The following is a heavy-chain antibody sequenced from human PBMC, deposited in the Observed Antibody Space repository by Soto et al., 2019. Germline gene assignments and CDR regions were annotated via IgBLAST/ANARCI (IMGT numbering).Heavy chain of an antibody. J-gene: IGHJ4*02. CDR3: ARGPAVDKVDY. CDR2: IYNSGST. D-gene: IGHD2-21*01. Sequence: QVQLQESGPGLVEPSQTLSLTCTVSGGSVTSGDYYWSWIRQPPGKGLEWIGHIYNSGSTYSNPSLKGRVTLSEDTSKNQFSLKVTSVTAADTAVYYCARGPAVDKVDYWGQGAQVTVSS. CDR1: GGSVTSGDYY. V-gene: IGHV4-30-4*01.